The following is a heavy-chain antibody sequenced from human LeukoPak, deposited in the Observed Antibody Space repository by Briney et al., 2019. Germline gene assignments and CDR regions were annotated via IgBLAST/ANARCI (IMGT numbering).Heavy chain of an antibody. CDR2: MYYSGST. CDR3: ARHYEHFDY. D-gene: IGHD3-9*01. Sequence: SETLSLTCTVSGGSISSYYWSWIRQPPGKGLEWIGSMYYSGSTNYKPSLKSRVTISVDTSKNQFSLKLSSVTAADTAVYYCARHYEHFDYWGRGTLVTVSS. J-gene: IGHJ2*01. V-gene: IGHV4-59*08. CDR1: GGSISSYY.